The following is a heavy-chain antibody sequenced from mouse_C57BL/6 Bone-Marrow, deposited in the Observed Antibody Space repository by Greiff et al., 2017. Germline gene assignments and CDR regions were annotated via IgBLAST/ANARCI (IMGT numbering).Heavy chain of an antibody. CDR2: IDPENGDT. J-gene: IGHJ4*01. CDR1: GFNIKDDY. CDR3: TTLSYYYGSSDYYAMDY. D-gene: IGHD1-1*01. Sequence: EVQLQQSGAELVRPGASVKLSCTASGFNIKDDYMHWVKQRPEQGLEWIGWIDPENGDTEYASKFQGKATITADTSSNTAYLQLSSLTSEDTAVYYCTTLSYYYGSSDYYAMDYWGQGTSVTVSS. V-gene: IGHV14-4*01.